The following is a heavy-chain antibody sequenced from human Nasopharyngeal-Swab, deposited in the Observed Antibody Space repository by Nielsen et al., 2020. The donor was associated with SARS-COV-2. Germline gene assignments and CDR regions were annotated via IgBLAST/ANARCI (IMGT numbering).Heavy chain of an antibody. V-gene: IGHV3-11*05. J-gene: IGHJ4*02. CDR2: ISSSSSYT. Sequence: GGSLRLSCAASGFTFSDYYMSWIRQAPGKGLEWVSYISSSSSYTNYADSVKGRFTISRDNAKNSLYLQMNSLRAEDTAVYYCARGSNRNVVVVAATPVYFDYWGQRTLVTVSS. CDR1: GFTFSDYY. D-gene: IGHD2-15*01. CDR3: ARGSNRNVVVVAATPVYFDY.